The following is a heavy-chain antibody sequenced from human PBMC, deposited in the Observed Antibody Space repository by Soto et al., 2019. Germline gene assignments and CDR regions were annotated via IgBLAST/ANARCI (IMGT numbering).Heavy chain of an antibody. CDR3: AKGVPGIAVAGTGYFQH. CDR2: ISGSGDST. D-gene: IGHD6-19*01. J-gene: IGHJ1*01. V-gene: IGHV3-23*01. Sequence: EVQLLESGGGLVQPGGSLRLSCAASGFTFSSYAMSWVRQAPGKGLEWVSGISGSGDSTYYADSVKGRFTISRDNCKHTLYLQINSLRAEDTAVYYCAKGVPGIAVAGTGYFQHWGQGTLVTVSS. CDR1: GFTFSSYA.